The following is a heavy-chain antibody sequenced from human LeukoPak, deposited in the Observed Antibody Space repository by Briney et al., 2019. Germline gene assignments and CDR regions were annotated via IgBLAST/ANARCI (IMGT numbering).Heavy chain of an antibody. J-gene: IGHJ5*02. CDR1: GGSFSGYY. CDR3: ARENHDFWSGTGELGWFDP. Sequence: SETLSLTCAVYGGSFSGYYWSWIRQPPGKGLEWIGEINHSGSTNYNPSLKSRVTISVDTSKNQFSLKLSSVTAADTAVYYCARENHDFWSGTGELGWFDPWGQGTLVTVSS. D-gene: IGHD3-3*01. CDR2: INHSGST. V-gene: IGHV4-34*01.